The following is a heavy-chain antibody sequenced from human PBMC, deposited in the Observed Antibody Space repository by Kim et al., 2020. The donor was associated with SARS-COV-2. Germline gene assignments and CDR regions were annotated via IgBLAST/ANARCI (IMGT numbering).Heavy chain of an antibody. J-gene: IGHJ3*02. D-gene: IGHD5-12*01. CDR1: GFTFSSYA. V-gene: IGHV3-30*04. CDR3: ARGHDGIVATDDALDI. CDR2: ISYDASRR. Sequence: GGSLRLSCAASGFTFSSYAMHWVRQAPGKGLEWLSVISYDASRRDNAVPVRGRFIISRDNSKNTVFLKMNSLRSDETALYYCARGHDGIVATDDALDIWG.